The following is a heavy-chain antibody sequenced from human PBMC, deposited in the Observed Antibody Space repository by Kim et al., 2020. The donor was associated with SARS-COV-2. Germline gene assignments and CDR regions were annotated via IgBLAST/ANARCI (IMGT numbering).Heavy chain of an antibody. J-gene: IGHJ4*02. Sequence: TYDNPTLKSRVTISVDTSKNQFSLKLSSVTAADTAVYYCARRGSGLPSDYWGQGTLVTVSS. V-gene: IGHV4-39*01. D-gene: IGHD6-19*01. CDR3: ARRGSGLPSDY. CDR2: T.